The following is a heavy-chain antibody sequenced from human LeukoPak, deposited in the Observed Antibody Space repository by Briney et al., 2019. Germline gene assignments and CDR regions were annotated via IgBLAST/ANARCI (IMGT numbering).Heavy chain of an antibody. CDR3: ARAGFTSSTSYS. Sequence: GGSLRLSCAASGFTFSSYSMNWVRQAPGKGLEWVSSISSSSSYIYYAESVKGRFTISRDNAKNSLYLQMNSLRAEDTAVYYCARAGFTSSTSYSWGQGTLVTVSS. D-gene: IGHD2-2*01. V-gene: IGHV3-21*01. CDR1: GFTFSSYS. J-gene: IGHJ4*02. CDR2: ISSSSSYI.